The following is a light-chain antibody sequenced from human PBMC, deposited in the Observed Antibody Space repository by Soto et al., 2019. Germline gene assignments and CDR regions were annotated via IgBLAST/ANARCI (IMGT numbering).Light chain of an antibody. V-gene: IGKV1-5*01. Sequence: DIQMTQSPSTLSASVGDRFAITFRASQSISSLLAWYQQKPGKAPKLLIYDVSTLESGVPSRFSGSGSGTEFTLTISSLQPDDSATYYCQQYNILWTFGQGTKVAIK. CDR2: DVS. J-gene: IGKJ1*01. CDR3: QQYNILWT. CDR1: QSISSL.